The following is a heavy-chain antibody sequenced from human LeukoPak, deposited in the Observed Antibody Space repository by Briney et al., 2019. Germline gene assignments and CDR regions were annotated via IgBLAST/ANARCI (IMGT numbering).Heavy chain of an antibody. J-gene: IGHJ2*01. D-gene: IGHD5-24*01. CDR2: IRYDGSEK. V-gene: IGHV3-30*02. CDR1: GFTFSIYG. Sequence: GGSLTLSCAASGFTFSIYGMHWVRQAPGKGLEWVAYIRYDGSEKYYAESLKGRFNISRDNSKNTLYLQMNCLRAEDTALYYCARSTRARYFDLWGRGTLVTVSS. CDR3: ARSTRARYFDL.